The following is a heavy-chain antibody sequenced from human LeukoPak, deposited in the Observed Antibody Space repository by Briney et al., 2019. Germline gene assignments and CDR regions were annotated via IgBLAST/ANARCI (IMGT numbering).Heavy chain of an antibody. CDR1: GFTFSSYA. CDR2: ISGSGGST. J-gene: IGHJ4*02. Sequence: GGSLRLSCAASGFTFSSYAMSWVRQAPGKGLEWVSAISGSGGSTYYADSVKGRFTISRDNSKNTLHLQMNSLRAEDTAVYYCAKGSIVVVPAAYFDYWGQGTLVTVSS. CDR3: AKGSIVVVPAAYFDY. V-gene: IGHV3-23*01. D-gene: IGHD2-2*01.